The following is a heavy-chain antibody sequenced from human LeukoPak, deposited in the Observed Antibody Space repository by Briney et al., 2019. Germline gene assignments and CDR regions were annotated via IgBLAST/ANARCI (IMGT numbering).Heavy chain of an antibody. J-gene: IGHJ5*02. V-gene: IGHV4-59*11. D-gene: IGHD3-3*01. Sequence: SETLSLTCTVSGGSISSHYWSWIRQPPGKGLEWIGYIYYSGSTNYNPSLKSRVTISVDTSKNQFSLKLSSVTAADTVVYYCARATAIYDFWSGYYRVGWFDPWGQGTLVTVSS. CDR1: GGSISSHY. CDR2: IYYSGST. CDR3: ARATAIYDFWSGYYRVGWFDP.